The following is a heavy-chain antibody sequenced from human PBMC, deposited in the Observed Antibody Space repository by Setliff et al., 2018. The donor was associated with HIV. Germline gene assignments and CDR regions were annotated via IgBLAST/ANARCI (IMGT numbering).Heavy chain of an antibody. Sequence: PGGSLRLSCAASGFTFSSYWMSWVSQSPGKGLEWVANINQNGREKYYVDSEKGRFTISRDNVKNSVYLQMNSLRGEDTAVYYCVKGAWLDDYGAQGTLVTVSS. J-gene: IGHJ4*02. CDR1: GFTFSSYW. V-gene: IGHV3-7*01. D-gene: IGHD3-9*01. CDR2: INQNGREK. CDR3: VKGAWLDDY.